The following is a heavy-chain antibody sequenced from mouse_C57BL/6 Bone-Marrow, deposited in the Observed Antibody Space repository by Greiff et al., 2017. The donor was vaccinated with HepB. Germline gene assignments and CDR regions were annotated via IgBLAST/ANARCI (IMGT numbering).Heavy chain of an antibody. V-gene: IGHV1-81*01. CDR2: IYPSSGNT. CDR1: GYTFTSYG. D-gene: IGHD1-1*01. Sequence: QVQLQQSGAELARPGASVKLSCKASGYTFTSYGISWVKQSTGQGLEWIGEIYPSSGNTYYNEKFKGKATRTADKSSSTAYMELRSQTSEDSAVYVCARIGTYSRDYGDFDYWGQGTALTVSS. J-gene: IGHJ2*01. CDR3: ARIGTYSRDYGDFDY.